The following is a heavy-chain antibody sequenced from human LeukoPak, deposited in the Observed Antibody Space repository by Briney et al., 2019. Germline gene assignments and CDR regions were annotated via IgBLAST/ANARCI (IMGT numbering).Heavy chain of an antibody. J-gene: IGHJ5*02. Sequence: PSETLSLTYTVSGGSISSYYWSWIRQPPGKGLEWIGYIYYSGSTNYNPSLKSRVTISVDTSKNQFSLKLSSVTAADTAVYYCAREVVGATTAWFDPWGQGTLVTVSS. CDR2: IYYSGST. V-gene: IGHV4-59*01. CDR1: GGSISSYY. D-gene: IGHD1-26*01. CDR3: AREVVGATTAWFDP.